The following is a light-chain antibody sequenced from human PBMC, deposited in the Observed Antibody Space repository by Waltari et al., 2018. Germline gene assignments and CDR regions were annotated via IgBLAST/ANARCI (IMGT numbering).Light chain of an antibody. V-gene: IGKV1-5*03. Sequence: DIQRTQSPSTLYAAVGDRVTSTCRARQSISSWLACDQQKPGKAPKLLIYKASSLESGVPSRFSGSGSGTEFTLTISSLQPDDFATYYCQQYNSYSPTWTFGQGTKVEIK. CDR1: QSISSW. CDR2: KAS. CDR3: QQYNSYSPTWT. J-gene: IGKJ1*01.